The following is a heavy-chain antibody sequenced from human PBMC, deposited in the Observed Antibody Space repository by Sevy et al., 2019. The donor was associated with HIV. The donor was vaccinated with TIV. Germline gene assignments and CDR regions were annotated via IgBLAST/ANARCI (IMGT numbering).Heavy chain of an antibody. J-gene: IGHJ5*02. CDR2: IIHSGNT. CDR1: GGSFSGYY. V-gene: IGHV4-34*12. Sequence: SETLSLTCAVYGGSFSGYYWTWIRQPPGKGLEWIGEIIHSGNTNYNPSLKSRVTISADTSKSQFSLKLSSVTAADTAVYYCARAYSTSWQNVFDPWGQGTLVTVSS. CDR3: ARAYSTSWQNVFDP. D-gene: IGHD6-13*01.